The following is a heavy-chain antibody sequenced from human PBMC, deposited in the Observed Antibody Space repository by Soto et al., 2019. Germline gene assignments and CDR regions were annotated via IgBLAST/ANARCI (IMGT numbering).Heavy chain of an antibody. J-gene: IGHJ4*02. V-gene: IGHV1-69*01. CDR3: AIGWELVS. Sequence: QMEQSGAEVRKPGSSVKVSCKPSGGSLTSYPMAWVRQAPGQGFEWMGGIIPIHGTTEYAQKFQGRVTITADESTNRATLELTGLTSEYTAVYYCAIGWELVSWGQGPLVTVSS. D-gene: IGHD1-26*01. CDR1: GGSLTSYP. CDR2: IIPIHGTT.